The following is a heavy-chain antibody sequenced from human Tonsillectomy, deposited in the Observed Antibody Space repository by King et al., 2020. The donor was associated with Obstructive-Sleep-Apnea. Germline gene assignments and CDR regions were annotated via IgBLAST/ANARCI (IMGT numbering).Heavy chain of an antibody. CDR3: ARDGSSCDAYGNWFDP. Sequence: VQLQESGPGLVKPSGTLSLTCAVSGGSISSSNRWGWVRQPPGKGLEGMWGIYHSGSTHYNPSLKSRVTISVDKSTNQFSLKRSCVTAADTAVYYCARDGSSCDAYGNWFDPWGQGTLVTVSS. CDR1: GGSISSSNR. J-gene: IGHJ5*02. CDR2: IYHSGST. D-gene: IGHD2-15*01. V-gene: IGHV4-4*02.